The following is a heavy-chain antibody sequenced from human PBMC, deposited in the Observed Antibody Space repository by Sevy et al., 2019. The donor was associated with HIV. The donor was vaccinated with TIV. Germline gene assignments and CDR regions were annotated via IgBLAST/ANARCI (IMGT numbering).Heavy chain of an antibody. J-gene: IGHJ4*02. Sequence: SETLSLTCTVSGGSISSYYWSWIRQPPGKGLEWIGYIYYSGSTNYNPSLKSRVTISVDTSENQFSLKLSSVTAADTAVYYCARARRGTVRGVSHFDYWGQGTLVTVSS. CDR2: IYYSGST. CDR1: GGSISSYY. V-gene: IGHV4-59*01. D-gene: IGHD3-10*01. CDR3: ARARRGTVRGVSHFDY.